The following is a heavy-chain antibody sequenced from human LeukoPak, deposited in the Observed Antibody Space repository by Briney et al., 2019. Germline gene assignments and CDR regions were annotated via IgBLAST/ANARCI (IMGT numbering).Heavy chain of an antibody. V-gene: IGHV4-34*01. CDR3: ARVDWSAVYYYYGMDV. Sequence: PSETLSLTCAVYGGSFSGYYWSWIRQPPGKGLEWIGEINHSGSTNYNPSLKSRVTISVDTSKNQFSLKLSSVTAADTAVCFCARVDWSAVYYYYGMDVWGQGTTVTVSS. CDR2: INHSGST. D-gene: IGHD3/OR15-3a*01. CDR1: GGSFSGYY. J-gene: IGHJ6*02.